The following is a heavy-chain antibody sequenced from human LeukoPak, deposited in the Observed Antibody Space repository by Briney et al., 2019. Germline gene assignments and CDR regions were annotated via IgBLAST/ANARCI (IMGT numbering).Heavy chain of an antibody. CDR1: GFTFSRSA. J-gene: IGHJ4*02. Sequence: GGSLRLSCAASGFTFSRSAVSWVRQPPGKGLEWLSTINGGGGATYYADSVTARFTISSDASQNTLYLQMNSLRTEDTAVYYCAKANPTPRGVNFDYWGRGTLVTVSS. CDR3: AKANPTPRGVNFDY. V-gene: IGHV3-23*01. D-gene: IGHD3-10*01. CDR2: INGGGGAT.